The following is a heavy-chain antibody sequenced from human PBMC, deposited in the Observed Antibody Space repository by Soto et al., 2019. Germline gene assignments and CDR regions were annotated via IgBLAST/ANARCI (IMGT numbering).Heavy chain of an antibody. J-gene: IGHJ4*02. V-gene: IGHV3-7*03. CDR3: ASDKARRFDY. CDR2: MNEDGSQK. Sequence: EVQLVESGGGLVQAGGSLRLSCVVSGFSFRDYWMTWVRLAPGKGLEWVTNMNEDGSQKHYMDSVEGRFTIARDNAKNSVYLQTNSLRPDDTAIYYCASDKARRFDYWGQGTLVTVSS. D-gene: IGHD1-1*01. CDR1: GFSFRDYW.